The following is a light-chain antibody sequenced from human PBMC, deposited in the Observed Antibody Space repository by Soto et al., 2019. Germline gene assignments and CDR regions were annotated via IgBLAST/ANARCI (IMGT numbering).Light chain of an antibody. V-gene: IGLV2-14*01. CDR3: CSYTSSSSLV. CDR2: DVT. J-gene: IGLJ1*01. Sequence: QSVLTQPPSASGSPGQSVTISCTGTSSDVGGYNYVSWYQQYPGKAPKLMIYDVTSRPSGVSNRFSGSKSGNAASLTISGLQAEDEADYYCCSYTSSSSLVFGTGTKATVL. CDR1: SSDVGGYNY.